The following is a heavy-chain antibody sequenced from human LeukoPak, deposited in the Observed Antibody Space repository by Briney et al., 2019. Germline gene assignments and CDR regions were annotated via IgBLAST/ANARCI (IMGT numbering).Heavy chain of an antibody. CDR2: ILYSGST. Sequence: SQTLSLTCTVSGGSISSGDYYWNWIRQPPGKGLEWIGYILYSGSTCYNPSLKSRVTISVDASKNQFSLKLKSVTAADTAVYYCARDQLVRGVINYCWGQGTLVTVSS. D-gene: IGHD3-10*01. V-gene: IGHV4-30-4*08. CDR3: ARDQLVRGVINYC. CDR1: GGSISSGDYY. J-gene: IGHJ4*02.